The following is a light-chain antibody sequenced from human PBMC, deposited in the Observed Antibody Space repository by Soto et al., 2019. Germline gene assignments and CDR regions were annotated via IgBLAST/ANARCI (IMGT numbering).Light chain of an antibody. V-gene: IGLV2-23*01. J-gene: IGLJ1*01. Sequence: QSVLNQPASVSGSPGQSITVSCTGTSSDVGSNNLVSWYQQHPGKAPKFVIYEGSKRPSGVSNRFSGSKSGNTASLTISGPQAEDEADYYCCSYAGNYSPVFGTGTKVTVL. CDR3: CSYAGNYSPV. CDR1: SSDVGSNNL. CDR2: EGS.